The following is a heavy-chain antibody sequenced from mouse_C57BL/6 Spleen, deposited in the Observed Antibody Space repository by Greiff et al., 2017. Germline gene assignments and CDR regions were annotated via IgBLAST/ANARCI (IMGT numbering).Heavy chain of an antibody. J-gene: IGHJ4*01. Sequence: VQLQESGAELARPGASVKLSCKASGYTFTSYGISWVKQRTGQGPEWIGEIYPRSGNTYYNEKFKGKATLTADKSSSTAYMELRSLTSEDSAVYFCAREGSNPFYAMDYWGQGTSVTVSS. V-gene: IGHV1-81*01. CDR3: AREGSNPFYAMDY. CDR2: IYPRSGNT. D-gene: IGHD2-5*01. CDR1: GYTFTSYG.